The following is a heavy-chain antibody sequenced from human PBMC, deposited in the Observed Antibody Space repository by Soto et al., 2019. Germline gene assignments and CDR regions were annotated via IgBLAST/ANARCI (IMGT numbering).Heavy chain of an antibody. CDR1: GFTFSDYY. CDR2: ISSSSDYT. Sequence: QVQVVESGGGLVKPGGSLRLSCAASGFTFSDYYMNWIRQAPGKGLEWVSYISSSSDYTKYADSVKGRFTISRDNAKSSLYQQMNSLRDEDTAVYYCARGGVRGTTSRGQVYNWGQGTLVTVSS. J-gene: IGHJ4*02. D-gene: IGHD1-7*01. V-gene: IGHV3-11*06. CDR3: ARGGVRGTTSRGQVYN.